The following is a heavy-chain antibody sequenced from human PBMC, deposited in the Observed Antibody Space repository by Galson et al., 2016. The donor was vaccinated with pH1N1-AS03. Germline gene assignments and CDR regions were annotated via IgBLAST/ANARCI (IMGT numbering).Heavy chain of an antibody. V-gene: IGHV3-15*01. CDR1: GLIFKNTW. D-gene: IGHD3-16*01. Sequence: SLRLSCAVSGLIFKNTWMSWVRQAPGMGLEWVGRIQSKFNGGAIDYAAAVTGRFTISRDDSQNTLYLQMNNLKTEDTGLYDCATDSRGGSYYGVSWGHGTLVTVSS. J-gene: IGHJ5*01. CDR3: ATDSRGGSYYGVS. CDR2: IQSKFNGGAI.